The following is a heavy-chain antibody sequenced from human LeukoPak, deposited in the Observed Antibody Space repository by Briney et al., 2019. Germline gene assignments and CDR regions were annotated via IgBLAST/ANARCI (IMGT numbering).Heavy chain of an antibody. V-gene: IGHV3-48*03. CDR2: ISSSGTTI. CDR3: ARAGNTKFFDY. D-gene: IGHD3-10*01. CDR1: GFTFSSYE. Sequence: PGGSLRLSCAASGFTFSSYEMNWVRQAPGKGLDGVSFISSSGTTIYYADSGKCRFTISRDNAKNSPYLQMNSLRAEDTAVYYCARAGNTKFFDYWGQGTLVTVSS. J-gene: IGHJ4*02.